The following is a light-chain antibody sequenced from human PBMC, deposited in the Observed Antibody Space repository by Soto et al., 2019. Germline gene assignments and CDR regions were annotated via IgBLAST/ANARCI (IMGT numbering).Light chain of an antibody. V-gene: IGLV2-14*01. CDR3: TSSTSGSLYV. Sequence: QSLLTQAASVSGSPGQSITISCTGTSSDVGGYNYVSWYQQFPGKVPKLLIYNVSNRPSGVSNRFSGSKSGNTASPTISGLQAEDEADYFCTSSTSGSLYVFGTGTKVTVL. CDR1: SSDVGGYNY. CDR2: NVS. J-gene: IGLJ1*01.